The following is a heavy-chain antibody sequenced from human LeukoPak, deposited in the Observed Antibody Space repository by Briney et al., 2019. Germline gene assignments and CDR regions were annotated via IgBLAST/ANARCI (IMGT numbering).Heavy chain of an antibody. V-gene: IGHV3-48*01. Sequence: PGGSLRLFCAASGFTFSSYSMNWVRQAPGKGLEWVSYISSSSSTIYYADSVKGRFTISRDNAKNSLYLQMNSLRAEDTAVYYCARSVTTYLDSWGQGTLVTVSS. D-gene: IGHD4-11*01. CDR1: GFTFSSYS. CDR3: ARSVTTYLDS. CDR2: ISSSSSTI. J-gene: IGHJ4*02.